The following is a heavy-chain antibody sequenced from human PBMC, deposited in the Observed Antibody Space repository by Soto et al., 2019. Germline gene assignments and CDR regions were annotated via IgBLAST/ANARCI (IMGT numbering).Heavy chain of an antibody. Sequence: GESLKISCKGFGYGFSTYCITWVRQMPGQGLEWMGRIDPSDSYTHYNPAFQGHATISADRSISTAYLQWSSLKASDTAMFYCARLSCSRTTSYYGLDAWGQGTAVTVSS. CDR1: GYGFSTYC. V-gene: IGHV5-10-1*01. D-gene: IGHD2-2*01. CDR3: ARLSCSRTTSYYGLDA. J-gene: IGHJ6*02. CDR2: IDPSDSYT.